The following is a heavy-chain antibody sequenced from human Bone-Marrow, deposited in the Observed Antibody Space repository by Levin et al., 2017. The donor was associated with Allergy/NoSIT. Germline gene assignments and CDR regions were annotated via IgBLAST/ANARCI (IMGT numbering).Heavy chain of an antibody. CDR3: ARGTAYGRAISY. J-gene: IGHJ4*02. D-gene: IGHD1-26*01. Sequence: LSLTCAATGFSFSSYAINWVRQAPGKGLEWVSSISSGGGSHMYYADSVKGRFTISRDNAKNSLSLQMNSLRADDTAVYYCARGTAYGRAISYWGQGTLVTVSS. V-gene: IGHV3-21*06. CDR2: ISSGGGSHM. CDR1: GFSFSSYA.